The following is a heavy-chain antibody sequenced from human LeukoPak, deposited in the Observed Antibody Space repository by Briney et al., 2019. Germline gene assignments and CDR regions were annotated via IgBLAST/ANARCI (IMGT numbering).Heavy chain of an antibody. CDR1: GFTFNHYG. Sequence: GRSLRLSCAASGFTFNHYGMHWVRQAPGKGLEWLGFTWFNGNHQDYADSVKGRFTISRDNSKNTQYLQLNSLRGEDTALYYCARDPAKEYYDSTGYFDYWGQGTLVTVSS. D-gene: IGHD3-22*01. CDR2: TWFNGNHQ. CDR3: ARDPAKEYYDSTGYFDY. J-gene: IGHJ4*02. V-gene: IGHV3-33*01.